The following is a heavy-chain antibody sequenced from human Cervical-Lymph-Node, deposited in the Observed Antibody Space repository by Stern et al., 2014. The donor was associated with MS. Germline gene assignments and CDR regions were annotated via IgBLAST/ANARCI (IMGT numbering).Heavy chain of an antibody. CDR3: AGVISLYYYYYGLDV. D-gene: IGHD3-10*01. CDR2: VSDGGST. V-gene: IGHV4-59*08. Sequence: VQLLESGPGLVKPSETLSLICSVSGGSISSHHWSWIRQPPGKGLEWLGAVSDGGSTNYNPSLKSRIPISVDPSKNHFPLDLTSVTAADTAIYYCAGVISLYYYYYGLDVWGQGTSVTVSS. J-gene: IGHJ6*02. CDR1: GGSISSHH.